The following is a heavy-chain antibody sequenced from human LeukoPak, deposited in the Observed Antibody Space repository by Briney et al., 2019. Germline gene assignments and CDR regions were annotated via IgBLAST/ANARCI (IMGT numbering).Heavy chain of an antibody. CDR2: TDTNGWKT. Sequence: GGSLRLSCVASGIIFSENAMNWVRQAPGKGLEWISHTDTNGWKTYYADSVRGRFTMSRDNAKNSLYLQMNSLRDEDTAVYYCARYASGSHYKDPFDHWGPGTQVTVSS. CDR3: ARYASGSHYKDPFDH. CDR1: GIIFSENA. D-gene: IGHD3-10*01. V-gene: IGHV3-48*02. J-gene: IGHJ4*02.